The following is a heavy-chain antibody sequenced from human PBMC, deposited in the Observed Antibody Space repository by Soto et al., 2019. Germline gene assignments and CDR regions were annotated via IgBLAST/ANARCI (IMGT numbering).Heavy chain of an antibody. CDR3: ARSDCTSTSCYVVWFDP. CDR1: GFNFRNYG. J-gene: IGHJ5*02. D-gene: IGHD2-2*01. Sequence: EVQVVESGGGLVKPGGSLRLSCAASGFNFRNYGMNWVRQAPGKGLEWVSSISSSRSYISYADSVKGRFTISRDNAKNSVYLQMNSLRAEDTAVYYCARSDCTSTSCYVVWFDPWGQGTLVTVSS. V-gene: IGHV3-21*01. CDR2: ISSSRSYI.